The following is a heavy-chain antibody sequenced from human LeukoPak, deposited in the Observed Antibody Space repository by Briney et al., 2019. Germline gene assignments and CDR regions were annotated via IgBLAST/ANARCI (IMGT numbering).Heavy chain of an antibody. CDR1: GFTFSSYE. Sequence: GGSLRLSCAVSGFTFSSYEMNWVRQAPGKGLEWVSYISSSGSTIYYADSVKGRFTISRDNAKKSLYLQMNSLRAEDTAVYYCARASGAFDIWGQGTMVTVSS. J-gene: IGHJ3*02. V-gene: IGHV3-48*03. CDR2: ISSSGSTI. CDR3: ARASGAFDI.